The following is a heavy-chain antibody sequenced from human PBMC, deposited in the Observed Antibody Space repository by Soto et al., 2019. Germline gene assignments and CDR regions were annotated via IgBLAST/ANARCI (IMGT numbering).Heavy chain of an antibody. CDR3: SSLFILGAPGSYYTGLDV. Sequence: PSETLSLTCTVSAGSISTDDWSWIRQAPGRGLEWIGYISSSGVPVYTPSLKSRLTISVDPSKNLFSLQLPSVTAADTATYYCSSLFILGAPGSYYTGLDVWGQGPTVT. J-gene: IGHJ6*01. CDR2: ISSSGVP. V-gene: IGHV4-59*01. CDR1: AGSISTDD. D-gene: IGHD1-26*01.